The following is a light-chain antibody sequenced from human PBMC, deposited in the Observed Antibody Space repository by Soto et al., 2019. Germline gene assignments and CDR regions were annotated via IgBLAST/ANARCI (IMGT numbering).Light chain of an antibody. CDR3: LQHNFYPPT. V-gene: IGKV1-17*03. Sequence: DIQMTQSPSAMSASVGDRVTITCRASQGIHKYLAWLQQKPGKVPKRLIYGASSLQSGVPSSFSGSGSGTEFTLTISSLQPEDFATYYCLQHNFYPPTFGQGTRLE. J-gene: IGKJ5*01. CDR2: GAS. CDR1: QGIHKY.